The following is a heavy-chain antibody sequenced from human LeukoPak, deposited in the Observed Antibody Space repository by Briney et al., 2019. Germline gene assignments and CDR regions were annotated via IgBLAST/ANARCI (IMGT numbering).Heavy chain of an antibody. CDR3: TRDTSTIWFDY. D-gene: IGHD2-2*01. Sequence: SETLSLTCTVSGGSISSYYWSWIRQPAGMGLEWIGRIYTTGSTNYNPSLKSRVTMSVDTSKNQFSLKLSSVTAADTAVYYCTRDTSTIWFDYWGQGTLVTVSS. CDR2: IYTTGST. V-gene: IGHV4-4*07. CDR1: GGSISSYY. J-gene: IGHJ4*02.